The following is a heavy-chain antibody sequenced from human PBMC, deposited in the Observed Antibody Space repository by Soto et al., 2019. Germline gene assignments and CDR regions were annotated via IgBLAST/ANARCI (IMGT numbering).Heavy chain of an antibody. CDR2: ISRGGDVI. Sequence: EVQLVESGGGLVEPGESLRLSCAVSGFPFSSYSMSWVRQAPGKGLEWVSYISRGGDVIKYADSVKGRFTISRDNGKNSLFLQMNSLSVEDTAVYYCARDGAVAGKRYFYGLDVWGQGTTVTVSS. J-gene: IGHJ6*02. V-gene: IGHV3-48*01. CDR3: ARDGAVAGKRYFYGLDV. D-gene: IGHD6-19*01. CDR1: GFPFSSYS.